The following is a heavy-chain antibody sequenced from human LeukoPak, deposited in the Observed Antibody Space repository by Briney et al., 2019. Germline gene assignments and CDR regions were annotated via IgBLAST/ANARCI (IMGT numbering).Heavy chain of an antibody. CDR1: GGSFSGYC. V-gene: IGHV4-34*01. CDR2: INHSGST. J-gene: IGHJ4*02. CDR3: ARALLYCGGDCYAFDY. D-gene: IGHD2-21*02. Sequence: SETLSLTCAVYGGSFSGYCWSWIRQPPGKGLEWIREINHSGSTNYNPSLKSRVTISVDTSKNQFSLKLSSVTAADTAVYYCARALLYCGGDCYAFDYWGQGTLVTVSS.